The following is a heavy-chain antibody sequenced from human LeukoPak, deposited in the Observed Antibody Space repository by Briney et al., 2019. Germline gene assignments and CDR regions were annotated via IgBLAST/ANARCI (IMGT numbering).Heavy chain of an antibody. Sequence: SETLSLTCTVSGASVSSFSWNWIRQPPGKGLEWIGSMYYSGTTNYDPSFKSRVTISLDTSKNEFSLRLKSLTAADTAVYYCAGQVGARIRYYYTSGLDVWGQGTTVAVSS. J-gene: IGHJ6*02. CDR2: MYYSGTT. V-gene: IGHV4-59*02. CDR3: AGQVGARIRYYYTSGLDV. D-gene: IGHD1-26*01. CDR1: GASVSSFS.